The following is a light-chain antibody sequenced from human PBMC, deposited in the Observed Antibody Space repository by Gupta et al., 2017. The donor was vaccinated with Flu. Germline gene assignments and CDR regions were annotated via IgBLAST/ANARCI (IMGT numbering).Light chain of an antibody. CDR3: LHDHNYPIT. CDR2: NAS. Sequence: AMQLAQSPSSLSASVGDGVTVTCRASQDIRITLGWYQQKPGKAPQLLIDNASTLQTGGPSRFSGSGSGTDFTLTISSLQADDFAADYCLHDHNYPITFGEGTKLEIK. J-gene: IGKJ4*01. V-gene: IGKV1-6*01. CDR1: QDIRIT.